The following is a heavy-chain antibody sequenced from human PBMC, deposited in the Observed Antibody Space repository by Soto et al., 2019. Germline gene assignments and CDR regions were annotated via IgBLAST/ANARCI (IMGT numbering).Heavy chain of an antibody. V-gene: IGHV5-10-1*04. CDR2: IDPGDTYA. D-gene: IGHD6-19*01. CDR3: ASLQGGIAVA. J-gene: IGHJ5*02. CDR1: GYTFTTFW. Sequence: PGESLKISCTGFGYTFTTFWISWVRQMPGKGLEWMGRIDPGDTYATYSPAFQGQVTISADKSISTAYLQWSSLKASDTAMYYCASLQGGIAVAWGQGTLVTVSS.